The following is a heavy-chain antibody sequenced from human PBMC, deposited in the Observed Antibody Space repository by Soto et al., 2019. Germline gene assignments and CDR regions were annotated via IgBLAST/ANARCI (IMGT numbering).Heavy chain of an antibody. Sequence: QVQLQESGPGLVKPSQTLSLTCTVSGGSISSGGYYWSWIRQHPGQGLEWIGYIYYRGSTQYNPSLKSRLTISVDASKNQFPLKLSSVTGADTAVYYCARVSYSKVWFDPWGQGTLVTVSS. J-gene: IGHJ5*02. V-gene: IGHV4-31*03. CDR1: GGSISSGGYY. CDR3: ARVSYSKVWFDP. D-gene: IGHD4-4*01. CDR2: IYYRGST.